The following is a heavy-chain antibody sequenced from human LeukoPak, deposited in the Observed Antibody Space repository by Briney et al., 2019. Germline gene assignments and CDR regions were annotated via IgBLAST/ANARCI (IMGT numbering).Heavy chain of an antibody. CDR2: INHSGST. Sequence: SETLSLTCAVYGGPFSGYYWSWIRQPPGKGLEWIGEINHSGSTNYNPSLKSRVTISVDTSKNQFSLKLSSVTAADTAVYYCARGPKQADWGQGTLVTVSS. J-gene: IGHJ4*02. CDR3: ARGPKQAD. CDR1: GGPFSGYY. V-gene: IGHV4-34*01. D-gene: IGHD1/OR15-1a*01.